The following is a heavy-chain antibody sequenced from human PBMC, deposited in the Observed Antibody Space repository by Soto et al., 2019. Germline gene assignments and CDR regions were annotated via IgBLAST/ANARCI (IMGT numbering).Heavy chain of an antibody. D-gene: IGHD1-7*01. Sequence: GGSLRLSCAASGFTFSSYSMNWVRQAPGKGLEWVSSISSSSSYIYYADSVKGRLTISRDNAKNSLYLQMNSLRAEDTAVYYCARADATGTTFSLPYYWGQGTLVTVSS. V-gene: IGHV3-21*01. CDR1: GFTFSSYS. CDR3: ARADATGTTFSLPYY. CDR2: ISSSSSYI. J-gene: IGHJ4*02.